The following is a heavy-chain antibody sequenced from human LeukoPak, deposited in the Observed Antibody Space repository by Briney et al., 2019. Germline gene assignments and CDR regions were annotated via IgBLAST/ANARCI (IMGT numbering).Heavy chain of an antibody. J-gene: IGHJ5*02. V-gene: IGHV3-49*03. Sequence: GGSLRLSCTTSGFTFGDYAMGRFRQAPGKVLERLGFIRSKNYGWTSEYAASLKGRFTMYRDDSKSIAYLQMNSLKIEDTAVYYCGRAPRPVAWNWFDPWGQGTLVTVSS. CDR2: IRSKNYGWTS. D-gene: IGHD2-15*01. CDR1: GFTFGDYA. CDR3: GRAPRPVAWNWFDP.